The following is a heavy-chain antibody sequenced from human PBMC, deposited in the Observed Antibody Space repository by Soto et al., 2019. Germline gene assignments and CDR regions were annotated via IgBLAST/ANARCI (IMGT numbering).Heavy chain of an antibody. CDR1: GGTFSSYA. Sequence: SVKVSCKASGGTFSSYAISWVRQAPGQGLEWMGGIIPIFGTANYAQKFQGRVTITADESTSTAYMELSSLRSEDTAVYYCARDLDSSSRFDYYYYGMDVWGQETTVTVSS. D-gene: IGHD6-13*01. CDR3: ARDLDSSSRFDYYYYGMDV. CDR2: IIPIFGTA. V-gene: IGHV1-69*13. J-gene: IGHJ6*02.